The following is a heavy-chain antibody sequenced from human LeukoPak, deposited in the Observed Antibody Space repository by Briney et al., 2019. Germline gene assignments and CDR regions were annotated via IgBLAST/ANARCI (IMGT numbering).Heavy chain of an antibody. V-gene: IGHV3-33*01. CDR2: IWSDGKNK. D-gene: IGHD6-19*01. Sequence: GGSLRLSCAASGFIFSTYAMHWVRQAPGKGLEWVVVIWSDGKNKYYPDSVKGRFTISRDSSNNTLYLQMNSLRAEDTAMYYCARDRTMGDISAWPRGPEYWGQGTLVSVSS. J-gene: IGHJ4*02. CDR3: ARDRTMGDISAWPRGPEY. CDR1: GFIFSTYA.